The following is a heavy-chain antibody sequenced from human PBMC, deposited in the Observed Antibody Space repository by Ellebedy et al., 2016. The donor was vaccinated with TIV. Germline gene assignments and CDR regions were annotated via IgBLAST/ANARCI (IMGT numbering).Heavy chain of an antibody. D-gene: IGHD1-26*01. CDR2: INAHNGHT. V-gene: IGHV1-18*04. CDR3: AGGTDFDW. CDR1: GYTFTSCG. J-gene: IGHJ4*02. Sequence: AASVKVSCKASGYTFTSCGISWVRQAPGQGLEWMGWINAHNGHTKYVQNLQGRVTMTTDTSTSTAYMELRSLRSDDTAVYYCAGGTDFDWWGQGTLVTVSS.